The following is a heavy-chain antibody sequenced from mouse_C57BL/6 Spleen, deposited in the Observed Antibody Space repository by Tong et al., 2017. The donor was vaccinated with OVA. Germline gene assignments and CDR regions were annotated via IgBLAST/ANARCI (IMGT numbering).Heavy chain of an antibody. D-gene: IGHD4-1*01. CDR3: AREANWDDAWFAY. CDR2: ISTYYGDA. V-gene: IGHV1S137*01. J-gene: IGHJ3*01. CDR1: GYTFTDYA. Sequence: VQLQESGAELVRPGVSVKISCKGSGYTFTDYAMHWVKQSHAKSLEWIGVISTYYGDASYNQKFKGKATMTVDKSSSTAYMELARLTSEDSAIYYCAREANWDDAWFAYWGQGTLVTVSA.